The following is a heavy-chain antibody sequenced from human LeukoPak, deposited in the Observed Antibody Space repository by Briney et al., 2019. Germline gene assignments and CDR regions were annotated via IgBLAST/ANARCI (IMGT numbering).Heavy chain of an antibody. CDR1: GLRFSDYY. CDR3: ARDLGQYYDTSDNWFDP. CDR2: ISSSGNTI. Sequence: GGSLRLSCAASGLRFSDYYMSWIRQAPGKGLEWVSYISSSGNTIYYADSVKGRFTVSRDNAKKSLYLQMNSLRAEDTAVYYCARDLGQYYDTSDNWFDPWGQGTLVTVS. J-gene: IGHJ5*02. D-gene: IGHD3-22*01. V-gene: IGHV3-11*04.